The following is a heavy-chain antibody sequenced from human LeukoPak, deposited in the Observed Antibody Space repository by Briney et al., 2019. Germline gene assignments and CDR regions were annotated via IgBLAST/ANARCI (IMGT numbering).Heavy chain of an antibody. D-gene: IGHD5-24*01. V-gene: IGHV3-53*01. Sequence: GSLRLSCAASGFTVSSNYMSWVRQAPGKGLEWVSVIYSGGSTYYADSVKGRFTISRDNSKNTLYLQMNSLRAEDTAVYYCARATVEMATITFDYWGQGTLVTVPS. J-gene: IGHJ4*02. CDR3: ARATVEMATITFDY. CDR1: GFTVSSNY. CDR2: IYSGGST.